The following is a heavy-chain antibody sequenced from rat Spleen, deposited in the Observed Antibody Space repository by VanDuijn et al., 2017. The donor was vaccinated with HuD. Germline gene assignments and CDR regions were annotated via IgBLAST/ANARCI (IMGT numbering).Heavy chain of an antibody. V-gene: IGHV2-6*01. CDR2: ISSGGTS. D-gene: IGHD5-1*01. J-gene: IGHJ3*01. CDR3: ARGWERFAY. CDR1: GFSLTSYT. Sequence: QVQLKESGPGLVQPSQTLSLTCTVSGFSLTSYTLSWVRQPPGKGLEWIAAISSGGTSYYNSVLNPRLSISRDISKSQLFLIMNSLQTEDTAMYFCARGWERFAYWGQGTLVTVSS.